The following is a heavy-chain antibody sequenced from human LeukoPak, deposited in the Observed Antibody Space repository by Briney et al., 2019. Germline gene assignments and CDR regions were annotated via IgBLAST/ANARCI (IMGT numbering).Heavy chain of an antibody. CDR2: IIPIFGTA. Sequence: SVTVSCKASGGTFSSYAISWVRQAPGQGLEWMGGIIPIFGTANYAQKFQGRVTITADESTSTAYMELSSLRSEDTAVYYCARDSIGYDFWSGYYSDYYYGMDVWGQGTTVTVSS. CDR1: GGTFSSYA. J-gene: IGHJ6*02. V-gene: IGHV1-69*13. D-gene: IGHD3-3*01. CDR3: ARDSIGYDFWSGYYSDYYYGMDV.